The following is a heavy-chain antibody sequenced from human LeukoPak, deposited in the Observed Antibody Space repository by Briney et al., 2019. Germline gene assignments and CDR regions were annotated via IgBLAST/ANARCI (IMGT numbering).Heavy chain of an antibody. J-gene: IGHJ4*02. CDR2: IYYSGST. CDR3: ASSWPLDY. CDR1: GGSISSGDYY. D-gene: IGHD6-13*01. V-gene: IGHV4-30-4*02. Sequence: PSETLSLTCTVSGGSISSGDYYWSWVRQPPGRGLEWIGYIYYSGSTNYNPSLKSRVTISVDTSKNQFSLKLSSVTAADTAVYYCASSWPLDYWGQGTLVTVSS.